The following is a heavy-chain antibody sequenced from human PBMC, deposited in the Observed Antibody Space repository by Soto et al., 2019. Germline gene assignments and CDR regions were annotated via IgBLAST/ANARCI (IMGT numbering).Heavy chain of an antibody. CDR3: ARGGAGSGLNWFDP. D-gene: IGHD6-19*01. CDR2: IHYSGSA. CDR1: GSSIIGYY. J-gene: IGHJ5*02. V-gene: IGHV4-59*12. Sequence: SETLSLTCTFSGSSIIGYYWTWIRQSPERGLEWIGYIHYSGSANYNPSLNSRLTMSVDRSKSQFSMKLASVTAADTAVYYCARGGAGSGLNWFDPWGQGTLVTVSS.